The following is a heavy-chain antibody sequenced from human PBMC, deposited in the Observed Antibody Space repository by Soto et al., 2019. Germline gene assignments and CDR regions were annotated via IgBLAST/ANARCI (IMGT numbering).Heavy chain of an antibody. CDR2: IRSKANSYAT. V-gene: IGHV3-73*01. J-gene: IGHJ6*03. D-gene: IGHD1-26*01. Sequence: PGGSLRLSCAASGFTFSGSAMHWVRQASGKGLEWVGRIRSKANSYATAYAASVKGRFTISRDDSKNTAYLQMNSLKTEGTAVYYCTRHRELPMNYYYYYYMDVWGKGTTVTVSS. CDR3: TRHRELPMNYYYYYYMDV. CDR1: GFTFSGSA.